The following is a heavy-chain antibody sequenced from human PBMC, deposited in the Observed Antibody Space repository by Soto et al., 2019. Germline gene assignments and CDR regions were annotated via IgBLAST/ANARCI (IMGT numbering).Heavy chain of an antibody. D-gene: IGHD3-3*01. V-gene: IGHV3-23*01. CDR1: GFTFSGYA. CDR2: ISGRGGST. Sequence: GGSLRLSCAGTGFTFSGYAMSWVRQAPGKGLEWVSAISGRGGSTYYADSVKGRFTISRDNSKNTLYLQMNSLRAEDTAVYYCAKDPTYYDFWSGDPYYFDYWGQGTLVTVSS. J-gene: IGHJ4*02. CDR3: AKDPTYYDFWSGDPYYFDY.